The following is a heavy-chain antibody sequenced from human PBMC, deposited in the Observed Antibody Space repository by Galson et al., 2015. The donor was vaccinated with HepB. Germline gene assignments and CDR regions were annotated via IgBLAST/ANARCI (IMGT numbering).Heavy chain of an antibody. CDR1: GFTFSSYS. J-gene: IGHJ6*02. CDR2: ISSRSSYI. Sequence: SLRLSCAASGFTFSSYSMNWVRQAPGKGLEWVSSISSRSSYIYYADSVKGRFTISRDNAKNSLYLQMNSLRAEDTAVYYCARDRWFGELPHSPIHGMDVWGQGTTVTVSS. V-gene: IGHV3-21*01. D-gene: IGHD3-10*01. CDR3: ARDRWFGELPHSPIHGMDV.